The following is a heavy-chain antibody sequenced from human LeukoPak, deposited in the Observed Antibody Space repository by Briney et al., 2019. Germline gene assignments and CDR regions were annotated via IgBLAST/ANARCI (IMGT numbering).Heavy chain of an antibody. CDR2: MHYDGRNI. CDR1: GFSFSSYG. D-gene: IGHD6-13*01. Sequence: GGSLRLSCAASGFSFSSYGMHWVRLAPGKGLVWVAFMHYDGRNIWYADSVKGRFTISRGNSKNTLYLQMNSLRAEDTAVYYCAKDRTNSWTFDYWGQGTLVIVSS. CDR3: AKDRTNSWTFDY. V-gene: IGHV3-30*02. J-gene: IGHJ4*02.